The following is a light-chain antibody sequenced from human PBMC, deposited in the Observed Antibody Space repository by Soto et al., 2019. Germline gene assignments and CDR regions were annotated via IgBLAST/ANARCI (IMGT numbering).Light chain of an antibody. J-gene: IGKJ1*01. CDR3: HQRQRWPRT. V-gene: IGKV3-11*01. Sequence: EIVLTQSPATLASFPGDRVTLSCRASQYINTRLAWYQHRPGQAPRLLIYQTSIRAAGIPARFSASGSGTDFTLSSSAVQPEDFVLYYCHQRQRWPRTFGQGTKVDIK. CDR2: QTS. CDR1: QYINTR.